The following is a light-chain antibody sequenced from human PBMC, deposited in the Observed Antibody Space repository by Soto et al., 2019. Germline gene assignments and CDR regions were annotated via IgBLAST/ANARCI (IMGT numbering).Light chain of an antibody. Sequence: EIVMTQSPDTLSVSPGETATLSCRASQSVGSNLAWYQQKPGQAPRLLISDASTRAAGLPARFSGSGSGTEFTLTICSLQSEDFAVYYCQQCNNWPKTFGQGTKVEIK. J-gene: IGKJ1*01. CDR3: QQCNNWPKT. CDR2: DAS. CDR1: QSVGSN. V-gene: IGKV3-15*01.